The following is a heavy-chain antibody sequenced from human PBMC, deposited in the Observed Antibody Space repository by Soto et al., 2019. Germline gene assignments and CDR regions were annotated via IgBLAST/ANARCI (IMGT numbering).Heavy chain of an antibody. Sequence: QVQLVESGGGVVQSGGSLRLSCAASGFTFSDDGMHWVRQAPGKGLEWVAFISYDGREKYYADSVKGRFTISRDNSKDTLHLQMNSLRPEDTAVYYCSKDSYGSGDYYKGDLDSWGQGTLVTVSS. J-gene: IGHJ4*02. V-gene: IGHV3-30*18. CDR2: ISYDGREK. CDR1: GFTFSDDG. D-gene: IGHD3-10*01. CDR3: SKDSYGSGDYYKGDLDS.